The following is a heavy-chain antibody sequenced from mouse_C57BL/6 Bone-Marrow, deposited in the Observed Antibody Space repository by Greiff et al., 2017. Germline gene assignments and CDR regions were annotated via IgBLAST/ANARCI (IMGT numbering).Heavy chain of an antibody. Sequence: EVKVVESGGGLVQSGRSLRLSCATSGFTFSDFYMEWVRQAPGKGLEWIAASRNKANDYTTEYSASVKGRFIVSRDTSQSILYLQMNALRAEDTAIYYCARDAYGSFAYWGQGTLVTVSA. CDR3: ARDAYGSFAY. CDR1: GFTFSDFY. D-gene: IGHD2-2*01. J-gene: IGHJ3*01. V-gene: IGHV7-1*01. CDR2: SRNKANDYTT.